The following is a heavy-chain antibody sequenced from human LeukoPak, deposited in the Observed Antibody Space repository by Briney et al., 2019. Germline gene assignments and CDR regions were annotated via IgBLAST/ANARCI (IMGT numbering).Heavy chain of an antibody. D-gene: IGHD1-26*01. CDR1: GYTFTSYG. Sequence: WASVKVSCKASGYTFTSYGISWVRQAPGQGLEWMGWISAYNGNTNYAQKLQGRVTMTTDTSTCTAYMELRSLRSDDTAVYYCARVATMTLYYYYGMDVWGQGTTVTVSS. J-gene: IGHJ6*02. V-gene: IGHV1-18*01. CDR2: ISAYNGNT. CDR3: ARVATMTLYYYYGMDV.